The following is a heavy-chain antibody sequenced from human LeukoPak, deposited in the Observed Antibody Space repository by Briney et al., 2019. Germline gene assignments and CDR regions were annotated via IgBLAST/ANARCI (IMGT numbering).Heavy chain of an antibody. CDR3: ARAPGRFLESVYYYMDV. Sequence: PSETLSLTCTVSGASMTTYYWSWIRQPPGKGLEWVAYIYSSGSTNYNPSLKSRVTISVDTSKNQFSPKLSSVTAADTAVYYCARAPGRFLESVYYYMDVWGKGTTVTVSS. J-gene: IGHJ6*03. V-gene: IGHV4-59*01. CDR2: IYSSGST. D-gene: IGHD3-3*01. CDR1: GASMTTYY.